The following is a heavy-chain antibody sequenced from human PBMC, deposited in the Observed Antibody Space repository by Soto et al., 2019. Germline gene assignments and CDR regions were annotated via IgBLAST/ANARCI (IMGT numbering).Heavy chain of an antibody. D-gene: IGHD6-19*01. CDR3: TREGSSGWYYYYGMDV. Sequence: GGSLRLSCTASGFTFGDYAMSWVRQAPGKGLEWVGFIRSKAYGGTTEYAASVKGRFTISRDDSKSIAYLQMNSLKTEDTAVYYCTREGSSGWYYYYGMDVWGQGTTVTVSS. CDR2: IRSKAYGGTT. J-gene: IGHJ6*02. V-gene: IGHV3-49*04. CDR1: GFTFGDYA.